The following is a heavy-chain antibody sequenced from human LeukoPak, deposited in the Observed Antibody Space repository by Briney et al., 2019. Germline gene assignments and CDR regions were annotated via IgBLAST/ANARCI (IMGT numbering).Heavy chain of an antibody. CDR2: VRRNYET. V-gene: IGHV3-73*01. Sequence: GGSLRLSCAASGFTLSGSHMHWVRQAPGKGLEWVGHVRRNYETAYGASVKGRFTISRADSENTAYLHMNNLKTEDTAIFFCARQTNSCHDYWGQGTLVTVS. D-gene: IGHD2-2*01. CDR3: ARQTNSCHDY. J-gene: IGHJ4*02. CDR1: GFTLSGSH.